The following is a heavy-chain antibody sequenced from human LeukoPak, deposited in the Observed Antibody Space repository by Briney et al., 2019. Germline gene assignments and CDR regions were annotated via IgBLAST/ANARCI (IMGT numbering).Heavy chain of an antibody. CDR3: ARDLEYCTNGVCHFDY. J-gene: IGHJ4*02. D-gene: IGHD2-8*01. V-gene: IGHV1-18*01. CDR1: GYTFTSYG. CDR2: ISGYNGDT. Sequence: ASVKVSCKASGYTFTSYGISWVRQAPGQGLEWMGWISGYNGDTSYAQNLQGRVTMTTDTSTSTAYMELRSLRSDDTAVYYCARDLEYCTNGVCHFDYWGQGTLVTVSS.